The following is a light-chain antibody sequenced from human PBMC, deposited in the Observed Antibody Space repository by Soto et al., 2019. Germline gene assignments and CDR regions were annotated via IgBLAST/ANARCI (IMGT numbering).Light chain of an antibody. CDR3: QQRSNWPPLT. Sequence: EVVLTQSPVTLPLSPGERATLSCRASQSVSNYLAWYQQKPGQPPRLLIYDASNRATGIPARFSGSGSGTDFTLTISSLEPEDFAVYYCQQRSNWPPLTFGGGTKVEIK. CDR2: DAS. CDR1: QSVSNY. V-gene: IGKV3-11*01. J-gene: IGKJ4*01.